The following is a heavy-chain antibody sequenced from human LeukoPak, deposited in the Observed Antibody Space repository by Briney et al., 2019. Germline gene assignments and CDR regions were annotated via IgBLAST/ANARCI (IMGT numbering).Heavy chain of an antibody. CDR2: ISGSGGST. CDR1: GFTFSSYA. D-gene: IGHD5-24*01. J-gene: IGHJ4*02. V-gene: IGHV3-23*01. Sequence: PGGSLRLSCAASGFTFSSYAMSWVRQAPGKGLEWVSAISGSGGSTYYADSVKGRFTISRDNSKNTLYLQTNSLRAEDTAVYYCAKLRWLQRAFDYWGQGTLVTVSS. CDR3: AKLRWLQRAFDY.